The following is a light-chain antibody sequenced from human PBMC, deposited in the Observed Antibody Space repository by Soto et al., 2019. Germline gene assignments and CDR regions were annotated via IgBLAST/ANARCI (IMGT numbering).Light chain of an antibody. CDR1: SSDVGGYNY. J-gene: IGLJ3*02. CDR3: SSYTSNRTSFHWV. Sequence: QSALTQPASVSGSPGQSITISCTGTSSDVGGYNYVSWYQQHPGKAPKLMIYEVSNRPSGVSNRFSGSKSGNTASLTISGLQPEDEADYYCSSYTSNRTSFHWVFGGGTKLTVL. CDR2: EVS. V-gene: IGLV2-14*01.